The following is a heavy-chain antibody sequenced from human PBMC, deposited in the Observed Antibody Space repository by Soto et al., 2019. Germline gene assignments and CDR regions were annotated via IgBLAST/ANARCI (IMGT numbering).Heavy chain of an antibody. J-gene: IGHJ4*02. CDR2: IYHSGST. CDR3: ARIAVAGTRFDY. Sequence: TLSLTCAVSGGSISSSNWWSWVRQPPGKGLEWIGEIYHSGSTNYNPSLKSRVTISVDKSENQFSLKLSSVTAADTAVYYCARIAVAGTRFDYWGQGTLVTVSS. CDR1: GGSISSSNW. D-gene: IGHD6-19*01. V-gene: IGHV4-4*02.